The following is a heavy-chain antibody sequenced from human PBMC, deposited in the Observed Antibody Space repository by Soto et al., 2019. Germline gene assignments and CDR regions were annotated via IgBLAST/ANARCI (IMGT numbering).Heavy chain of an antibody. J-gene: IGHJ6*02. V-gene: IGHV3-23*01. D-gene: IGHD1-1*01. CDR3: ANVDWNYGKDA. Sequence: EVQLLESGGGLVQPGGSLRLSCAASGLTFRSYAMSWVRQAPGKGLEWVSGINGFGDRTNYADSVKGRFTISRDNSKNTLYLQMNSLRVEDPAIYYCANVDWNYGKDAWGQGTTVTVSS. CDR1: GLTFRSYA. CDR2: INGFGDRT.